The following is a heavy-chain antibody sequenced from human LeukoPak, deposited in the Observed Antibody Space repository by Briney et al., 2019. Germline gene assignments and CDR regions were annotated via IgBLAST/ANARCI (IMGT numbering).Heavy chain of an antibody. D-gene: IGHD5-24*01. CDR1: GYSFTFYW. V-gene: IGHV5-10-1*04. Sequence: GESLKISCKGSGYSFTFYWINWVRQMPGKGLEWMGRIDPSDSYTIYSPSFQGQVTISVDRSSSTAYIQWSRLKASDTAMYYCATHPGGLQSGFDNWGQGTLVTVSS. J-gene: IGHJ4*02. CDR3: ATHPGGLQSGFDN. CDR2: IDPSDSYT.